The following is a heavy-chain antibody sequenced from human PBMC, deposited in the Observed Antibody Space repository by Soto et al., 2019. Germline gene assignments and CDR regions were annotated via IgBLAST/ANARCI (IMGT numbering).Heavy chain of an antibody. CDR3: VRGPYNYNSRYFDY. CDR1: GFSISSGYY. CDR2: MYHSGIT. V-gene: IGHV4-38-2*02. Sequence: SETLSLTCTVSGFSISSGYYWGWVRQPPGKGLEWIGSMYHSGITNYNPSVESRVSMSVDTSKNQFSLRLYSVTAADTAVYYCVRGPYNYNSRYFDYWGQGTLVTVSS. D-gene: IGHD1-1*01. J-gene: IGHJ4*02.